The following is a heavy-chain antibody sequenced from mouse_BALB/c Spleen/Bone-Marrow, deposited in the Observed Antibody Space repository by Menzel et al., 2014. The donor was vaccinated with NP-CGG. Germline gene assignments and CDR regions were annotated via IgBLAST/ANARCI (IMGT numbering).Heavy chain of an antibody. CDR2: INPESNTI. CDR3: ARLGYYGWFAY. V-gene: IGHV4-1*02. D-gene: IGHD2-3*01. CDR1: GFDFSRYW. J-gene: IGHJ3*01. Sequence: EVKVEESGGGLVQPGGSLKLSCAASGFDFSRYWMSWVRQAPGKGLQWIGEINPESNTINYTPSLKDKFIISRDNAKNTLYLQMSKVRSGDTALYCCARLGYYGWFAYWGQGTLVTVSA.